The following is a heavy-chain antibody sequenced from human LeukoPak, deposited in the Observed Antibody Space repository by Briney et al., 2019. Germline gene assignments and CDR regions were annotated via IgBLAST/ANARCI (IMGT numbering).Heavy chain of an antibody. V-gene: IGHV1-18*01. CDR3: VRTPPKGDIDY. D-gene: IGHD2-21*02. CDR1: GYTFTSYG. J-gene: IGHJ4*02. Sequence: ASVKVSCKASGYTFTSYGISWVRQAPGQGLEWMGWISAYSGDTNYAQKFQGRVTMTRTTSISTAFMELSRLTFEDTAVYYCVRTPPKGDIDYWGQGTLVTVSS. CDR2: ISAYSGDT.